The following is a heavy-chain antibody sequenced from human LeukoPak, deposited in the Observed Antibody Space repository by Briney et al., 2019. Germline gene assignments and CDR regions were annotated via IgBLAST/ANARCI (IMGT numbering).Heavy chain of an antibody. CDR2: IWYDGSNK. V-gene: IGHV3-33*06. D-gene: IGHD6-25*01. CDR3: AKDGGLEQRAYY. J-gene: IGHJ4*02. CDR1: GFTFSSYG. Sequence: GGSLRLSCAASGFTFSSYGMHWVRQAPGKGLEWVAVIWYDGSNKYYADSVKGRFTISRDNSKNTLYLQMNSLRAEDTAVYYCAKDGGLEQRAYYWGQGTLVTVSS.